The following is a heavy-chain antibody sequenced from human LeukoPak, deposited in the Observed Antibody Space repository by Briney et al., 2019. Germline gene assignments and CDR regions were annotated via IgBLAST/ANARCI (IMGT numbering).Heavy chain of an antibody. D-gene: IGHD3-22*01. V-gene: IGHV3-9*03. J-gene: IGHJ4*02. CDR1: GFTFDHYA. CDR2: ISWNSATI. Sequence: GRSLRLSCAASGFTFDHYAMHWVRQAPRKGLEWVSSISWNSATIGYADSVRGRFTISRDNTKNSLYLQMNSLRAEDMAFYYCAKDVWPYTYYYDTHPLGGGFDSWGQGTLVTVSS. CDR3: AKDVWPYTYYYDTHPLGGGFDS.